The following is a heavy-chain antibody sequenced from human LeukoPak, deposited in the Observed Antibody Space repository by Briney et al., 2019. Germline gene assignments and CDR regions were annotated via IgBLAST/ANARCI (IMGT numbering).Heavy chain of an antibody. V-gene: IGHV4-4*07. Sequence: SETLSLTCTVSGGSISSYYWSWIRQPAGKGLEWIGRIYTSGSTNYNPSLKSRVTMSVDTSKNQFSLKLSSVTAADTAVYYCARDVWYSSSWPGAFDIWGQGTMVTVSS. D-gene: IGHD6-13*01. CDR2: IYTSGST. J-gene: IGHJ3*02. CDR3: ARDVWYSSSWPGAFDI. CDR1: GGSISSYY.